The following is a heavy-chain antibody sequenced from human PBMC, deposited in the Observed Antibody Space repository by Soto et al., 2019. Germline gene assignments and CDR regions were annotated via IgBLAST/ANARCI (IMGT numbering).Heavy chain of an antibody. V-gene: IGHV4-59*12. Sequence: SETLSLTCTVSGGSISSYYWSWIRQPPGKGLEWIGYIYYSGSTNYNPSLKSRVTISVDTSKTQFSLRLSSVTAADTALYYCAIEERGVIRFAPWGQGTLVTVSS. CDR2: IYYSGST. J-gene: IGHJ5*02. CDR1: GGSISSYY. D-gene: IGHD3-10*01. CDR3: AIEERGVIRFAP.